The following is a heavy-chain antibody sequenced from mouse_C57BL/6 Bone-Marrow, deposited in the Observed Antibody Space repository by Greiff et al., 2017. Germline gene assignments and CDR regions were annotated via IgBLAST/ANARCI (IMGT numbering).Heavy chain of an antibody. CDR1: GFNIKDDY. D-gene: IGHD6-1*01. V-gene: IGHV14-4*01. CDR3: TRLSSAMDY. Sequence: VQLQQSGAELVRPGASVKLSCTASGFNIKDDYMHWVKQRPEQGLEWIGWFDPENGDTEYASKFQGKATITADTSSNTAYLQLSSLTSEDTACYYCTRLSSAMDYWGQGTSVTVSS. J-gene: IGHJ4*01. CDR2: FDPENGDT.